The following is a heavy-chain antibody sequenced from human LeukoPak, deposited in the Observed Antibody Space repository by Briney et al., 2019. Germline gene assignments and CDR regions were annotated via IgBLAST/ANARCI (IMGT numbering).Heavy chain of an antibody. D-gene: IGHD6-25*01. CDR1: GDSISSRVFY. J-gene: IGHJ6*04. Sequence: SETLSLTCSVSGDSISSRVFYWSWIRQHPGKGLEWIAYFYSSGATSYNPSLMSRAAISADRSKNQFSVKISSVTAADTGLYFCARTSNVHGGFFMDVWGKGTTVTVSA. CDR2: FYSSGAT. V-gene: IGHV4-31*03. CDR3: ARTSNVHGGFFMDV.